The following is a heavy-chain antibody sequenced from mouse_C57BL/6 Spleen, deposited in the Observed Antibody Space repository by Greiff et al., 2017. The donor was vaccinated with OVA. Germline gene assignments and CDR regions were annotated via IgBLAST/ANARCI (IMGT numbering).Heavy chain of an antibody. V-gene: IGHV14-2*01. CDR2: IDPEDGET. Sequence: EVQLQQSGAELVKPGASVKLSCTASGFNIKDYYMHWVKQRTEQGLEWIGRIDPEDGETKYAPKFQGKATMTADKSSNTAYLQLSSLTSEDAAVYYCTGSYGSSYWCFDDWGTGTPVTVSS. CDR3: TGSYGSSYWCFDD. J-gene: IGHJ1*03. D-gene: IGHD1-1*01. CDR1: GFNIKDYY.